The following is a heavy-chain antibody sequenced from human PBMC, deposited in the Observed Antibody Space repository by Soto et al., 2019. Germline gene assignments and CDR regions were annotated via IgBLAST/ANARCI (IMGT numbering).Heavy chain of an antibody. J-gene: IGHJ4*02. V-gene: IGHV4-34*01. CDR1: GGSFTGHF. D-gene: IGHD7-27*01. CDR3: ARAKFESTGWHQFDI. Sequence: PSETLSLTCTVSGGSFTGHFCSWVRQPPGKGLEWIGEVSHSGNTKYYPSLRSRVTLSVDSSKNQISLALTSVAAADTAVYYCARAKFESTGWHQFDIWGQGTLGTVSS. CDR2: VSHSGNT.